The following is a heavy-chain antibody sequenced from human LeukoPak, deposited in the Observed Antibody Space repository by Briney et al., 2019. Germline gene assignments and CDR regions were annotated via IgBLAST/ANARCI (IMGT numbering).Heavy chain of an antibody. Sequence: GGSLRLSCAASGFTFSSYWMHWVRQAPGRGVVWVSRINTDGSTTNYADSVKGRFTVSRDNAKNTLYLQMNSLRAEDTAMYYCARDHGAPYYFDYWGQGTLVTVSS. V-gene: IGHV3-74*01. CDR2: INTDGSTT. CDR3: ARDHGAPYYFDY. J-gene: IGHJ4*02. CDR1: GFTFSSYW.